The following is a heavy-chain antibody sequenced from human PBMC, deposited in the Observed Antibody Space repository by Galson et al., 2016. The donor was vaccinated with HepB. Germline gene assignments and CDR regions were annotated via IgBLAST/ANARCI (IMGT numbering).Heavy chain of an antibody. J-gene: IGHJ4*02. D-gene: IGHD2-2*01. CDR2: IYHSGTA. V-gene: IGHV4-4*02. Sequence: SETLSLTCAVSGGSIGSGNWWSWVRQPPGKGLEWIGEIYHSGTANYNPSLESRGTMSLDKSKNQISLKVTSVTAADTAVYYCARHVGVPGTRGFDYWGQGTLVTVSS. CDR3: ARHVGVPGTRGFDY. CDR1: GGSIGSGNW.